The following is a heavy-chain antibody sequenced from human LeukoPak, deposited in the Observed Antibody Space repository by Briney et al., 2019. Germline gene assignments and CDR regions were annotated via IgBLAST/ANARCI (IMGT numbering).Heavy chain of an antibody. D-gene: IGHD6-13*01. CDR2: IRYDGGNK. V-gene: IGHV3-30*02. J-gene: IGHJ4*02. Sequence: PGGSLRLSCAASGFTFSSYGMHWVRQAPGKGLEWVAFIRYDGGNKYYADSVKGRFTISRDNSKNTLYLQMNSLRAEDTAVYYCANRGGSSWYGLDYWGQGTLVTVSS. CDR1: GFTFSSYG. CDR3: ANRGGSSWYGLDY.